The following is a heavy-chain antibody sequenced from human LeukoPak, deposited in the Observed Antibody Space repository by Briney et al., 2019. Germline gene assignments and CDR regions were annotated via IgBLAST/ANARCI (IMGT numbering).Heavy chain of an antibody. Sequence: SETLSLTCTVSAGSISSYYWSWIRLPPGKGLEWIGYIYYTGATYYNPSLKSGVTISLDTSKNQFSLKLSSVTAADAAVYYCARAGYSYGTGYYFDYWGQGALVTVSS. J-gene: IGHJ4*02. CDR3: ARAGYSYGTGYYFDY. D-gene: IGHD5-18*01. V-gene: IGHV4-59*01. CDR2: IYYTGAT. CDR1: AGSISSYY.